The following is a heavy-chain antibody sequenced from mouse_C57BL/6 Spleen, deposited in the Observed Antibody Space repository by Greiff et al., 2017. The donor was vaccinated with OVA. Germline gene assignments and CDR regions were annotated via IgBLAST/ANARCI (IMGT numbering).Heavy chain of an antibody. CDR3: ARGAYGLYYFDY. Sequence: QVQLQQPGAELVKPGASVKLSCKASGYTFTSYWMHWVKQRPGQGLEWIGMIHPNSGSTNYNEKFKSKATLTVDKSSSTAYMQLSSLTSEDSAVYYCARGAYGLYYFDYWGQGTTLTVSS. J-gene: IGHJ2*01. CDR2: IHPNSGST. V-gene: IGHV1-64*01. D-gene: IGHD6-5*01. CDR1: GYTFTSYW.